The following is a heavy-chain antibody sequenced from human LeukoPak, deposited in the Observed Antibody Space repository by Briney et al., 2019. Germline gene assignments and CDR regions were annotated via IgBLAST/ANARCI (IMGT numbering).Heavy chain of an antibody. V-gene: IGHV4-4*07. CDR1: GGSISRYY. CDR2: IDPSGST. J-gene: IGHJ4*02. Sequence: PSETLSLTCTVSGGSISRYYWNWIRQSAGKGLERIGRIDPSGSTNYNPSLKSRVTMSVDTSTNQFSLNLISVTAADTAVYYCAVYGSDGRDEFWGQGTLVTVSS. D-gene: IGHD1-14*01. CDR3: AVYGSDGRDEF.